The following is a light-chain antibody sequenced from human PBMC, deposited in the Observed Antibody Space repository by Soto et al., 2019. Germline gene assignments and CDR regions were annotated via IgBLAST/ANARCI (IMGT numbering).Light chain of an antibody. Sequence: IQMTQSPSSLSASVGDRVTITCRASQGVRDDVGWYQQKPGKAPKLLIYSASTLQSGVPSRFRGSGSCTDFTLTISGLQTEDFATYCCLQESNYPLTFGGGTEVEIK. CDR1: QGVRDD. CDR2: SAS. CDR3: LQESNYPLT. J-gene: IGKJ4*01. V-gene: IGKV1-6*01.